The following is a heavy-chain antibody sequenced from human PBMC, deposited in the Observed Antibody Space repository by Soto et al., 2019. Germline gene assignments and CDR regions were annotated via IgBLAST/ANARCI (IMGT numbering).Heavy chain of an antibody. J-gene: IGHJ6*01. V-gene: IGHV5-51*01. CDR3: ARQGCCGGSCYPGPGLSDYYGMDG. D-gene: IGHD2-15*01. CDR1: GYSFTSYW. CDR2: IYPGDSDT. Sequence: GESLKISCKGSGYSFTSYWIGWVRQMPGKGLEWMGIIYPGDSDTRYSPSFQGQVTISADKSISTAYLQWSSLKASDTAMYYRARQGCCGGSCYPGPGLSDYYGMDGWGQGTGV.